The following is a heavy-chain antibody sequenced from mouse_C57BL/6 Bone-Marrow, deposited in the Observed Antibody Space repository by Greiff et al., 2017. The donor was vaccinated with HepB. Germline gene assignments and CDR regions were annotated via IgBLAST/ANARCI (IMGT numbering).Heavy chain of an antibody. CDR2: IDPSDSYT. CDR3: ARSGPYYFDY. J-gene: IGHJ2*01. V-gene: IGHV1-69*01. D-gene: IGHD3-1*01. Sequence: QVQLQQPGAELVMPGASVKLSCTASGYTFTSYWMHWVKQRPGQGLEWIGEIDPSDSYTNYNQKFKGKSTLTVDKSSSTAYLQLSSLTSEDSAVYYCARSGPYYFDYWGQGTTLTVSS. CDR1: GYTFTSYW.